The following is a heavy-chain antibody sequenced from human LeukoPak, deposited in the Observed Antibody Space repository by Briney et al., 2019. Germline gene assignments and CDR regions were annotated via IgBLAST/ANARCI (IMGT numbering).Heavy chain of an antibody. Sequence: ASVKVSCKASGGTFSSYAISWVRQAPGQGLEWMGGIIPIFGTANYAQKFQGRVTITADESTSTAYMELSSLRSEDTAVFYCATTDGSGSYGTYYFDYWGQGTLVTVSS. V-gene: IGHV1-69*13. D-gene: IGHD3-10*01. CDR1: GGTFSSYA. J-gene: IGHJ4*02. CDR2: IIPIFGTA. CDR3: ATTDGSGSYGTYYFDY.